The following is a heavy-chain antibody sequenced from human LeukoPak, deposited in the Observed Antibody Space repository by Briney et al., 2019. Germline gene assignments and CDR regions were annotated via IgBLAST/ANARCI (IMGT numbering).Heavy chain of an antibody. CDR3: ARRGTTMVRGVIIPFDY. CDR2: IDPSDSYT. J-gene: IGHJ4*02. V-gene: IGHV5-10-1*01. CDR1: GYSFTSYW. Sequence: GESLKISCKGSGYSFTSYWISGVRQMPGKGLEWMGRIDPSDSYTNYSPSFQGHVTISADKSISTAYLQWSSLKASDTAMYYCARRGTTMVRGVIIPFDYWGQGTLVTVSS. D-gene: IGHD3-10*01.